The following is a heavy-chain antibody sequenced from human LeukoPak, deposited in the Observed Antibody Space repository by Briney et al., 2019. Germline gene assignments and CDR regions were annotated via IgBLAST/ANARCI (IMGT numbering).Heavy chain of an antibody. Sequence: PGGSLRLSCAASGFTFSSSWMTWVRQAPGKGLEWAAVIRPDGSEAAYVDSVIGRFTISRDNARNSLFLQMISLRVEDTAVYYCTRDRAYRTFDYWGQGALVTVSS. CDR3: TRDRAYRTFDY. CDR1: GFTFSSSW. V-gene: IGHV3-7*04. D-gene: IGHD3-16*01. CDR2: IRPDGSEA. J-gene: IGHJ4*02.